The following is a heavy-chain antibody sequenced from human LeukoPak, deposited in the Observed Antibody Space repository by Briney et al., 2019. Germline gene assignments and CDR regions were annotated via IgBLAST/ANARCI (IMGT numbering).Heavy chain of an antibody. CDR1: GGSFSGYY. CDR3: ARVVQWFDDSEI. V-gene: IGHV4-34*01. Sequence: SETLSLTCAVYGGSFSGYYWRWIRQPPGKGLEWIGEINHSGSTNYNPSLKNRVTISVDTSKNQFSLKLSSVTAADTAIYYCARVVQWFDDSEIWGQGTMVTVSS. CDR2: INHSGST. J-gene: IGHJ3*02. D-gene: IGHD2-2*01.